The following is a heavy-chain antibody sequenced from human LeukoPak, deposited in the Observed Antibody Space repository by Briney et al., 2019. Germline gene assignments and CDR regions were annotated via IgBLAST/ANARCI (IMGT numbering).Heavy chain of an antibody. Sequence: PSETLSLTCTVSGGSISSYYWSWIRQPAGKGLEWIGRIYTSGSTNYNPSLKSRVTLSVDTSKNQFSLKLSSVTAADTAVYYCVVSPNQDFIDYWGQGPLVTVSS. CDR2: IYTSGST. V-gene: IGHV4-4*07. D-gene: IGHD3-10*01. CDR3: VVSPNQDFIDY. CDR1: GGSISSYY. J-gene: IGHJ4*02.